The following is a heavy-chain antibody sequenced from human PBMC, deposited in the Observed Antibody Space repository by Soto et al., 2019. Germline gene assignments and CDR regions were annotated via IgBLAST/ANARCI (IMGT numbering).Heavy chain of an antibody. Sequence: QVQLVQSGAEVKKPGASVKVYCKASGYTFTDYGISWVRQAPGQGLEWMGWIHTYNGNTNYAQKVQGRVTMTTDSSTRTAYMELRSLRSDDTAVYYWARDAQYSSRWHPIDYWGQGTLVTVSS. D-gene: IGHD6-19*01. CDR2: IHTYNGNT. CDR3: ARDAQYSSRWHPIDY. V-gene: IGHV1-18*01. CDR1: GYTFTDYG. J-gene: IGHJ4*02.